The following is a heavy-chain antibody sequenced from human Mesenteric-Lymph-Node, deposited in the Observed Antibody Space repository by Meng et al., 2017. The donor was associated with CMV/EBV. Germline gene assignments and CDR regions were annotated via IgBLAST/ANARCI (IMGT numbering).Heavy chain of an antibody. J-gene: IGHJ5*02. CDR1: YTFNIFY. Sequence: YTFNIFYMHWVRRAPGQGLEWMGWVNPNRGDTRYAQKFQGRVTMTRDSSISTAYMELSGLRSDDTAVYYCARDGVVCGDTTCRGFYSWGQGTLVTVSS. D-gene: IGHD2-21*01. CDR2: VNPNRGDT. V-gene: IGHV1-2*02. CDR3: ARDGVVCGDTTCRGFYS.